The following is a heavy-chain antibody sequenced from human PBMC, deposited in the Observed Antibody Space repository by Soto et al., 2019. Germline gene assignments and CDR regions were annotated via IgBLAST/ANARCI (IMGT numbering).Heavy chain of an antibody. D-gene: IGHD3-9*01. CDR1: GGSISSSSYY. CDR3: AYGDYDILTGYSKGYYYYYGMDV. CDR2: IYYSGST. J-gene: IGHJ6*02. Sequence: SETLSLTCTVSGGSISSSSYYWGWIRQPPGKGLEWIGSIYYSGSTYYNPSLKSRVTISVDTSKNQFSLKLSSVTAADTAVYYCAYGDYDILTGYSKGYYYYYGMDVWGQGTTVT. V-gene: IGHV4-39*01.